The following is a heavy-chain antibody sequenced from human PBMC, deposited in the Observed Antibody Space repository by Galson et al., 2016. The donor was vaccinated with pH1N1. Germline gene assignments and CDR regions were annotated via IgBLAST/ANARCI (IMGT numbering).Heavy chain of an antibody. V-gene: IGHV7-4-1*02. J-gene: IGHJ3*02. CDR3: ARETPSPSPTVLRYFDWSRGLSAFDM. D-gene: IGHD3-9*01. CDR2: INTKTGNP. Sequence: SVKVSCKASGFTFSNRGINWVRQAPGQGLEWMGWINTKTGNPTYAQGFTGRFVFSLDTSVNTAYLQINSLRADDTAVYYCARETPSPSPTVLRYFDWSRGLSAFDMWGRGTLVTVSS. CDR1: GFTFSNRG.